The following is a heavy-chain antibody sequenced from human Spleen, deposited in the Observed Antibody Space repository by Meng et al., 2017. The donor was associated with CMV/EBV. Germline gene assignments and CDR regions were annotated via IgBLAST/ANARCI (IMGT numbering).Heavy chain of an antibody. CDR1: GLTFSDYG. J-gene: IGHJ4*02. D-gene: IGHD1-26*01. CDR3: VTENWDADY. CDR2: ISGSGGTT. Sequence: EVQLLESGGGLVQPGGSLRLSCAASGLTFSDYGMNWVRQAPGMGLEWVSFISGSGGTTYYADSVKGRFTQSRDNSRNTLYLQMNSLRAEDTAIYYCVTENWDADYWGQGTLVTVSS. V-gene: IGHV3-23*01.